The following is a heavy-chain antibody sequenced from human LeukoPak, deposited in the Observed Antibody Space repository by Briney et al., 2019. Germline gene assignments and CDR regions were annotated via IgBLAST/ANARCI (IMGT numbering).Heavy chain of an antibody. CDR2: IYYSGST. CDR1: GGSISSGGYY. V-gene: IGHV4-31*03. J-gene: IGHJ4*02. D-gene: IGHD2-2*02. CDR3: ARARGGFAVVPAAIGL. Sequence: PSETLSLTCTVSGGSISSGGYYWSWIRQHPGKGLEWIGYIYYSGSTYYNPSLKSRGTISVDTSKNQFSLKLSSVTAADTAVYYCARARGGFAVVPAAIGLWGQGTLVTVSS.